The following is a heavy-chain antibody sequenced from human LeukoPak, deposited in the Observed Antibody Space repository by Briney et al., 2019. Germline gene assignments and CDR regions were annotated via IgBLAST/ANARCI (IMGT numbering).Heavy chain of an antibody. CDR1: GFTFSSYG. V-gene: IGHV3-30*18. D-gene: IGHD3-22*01. Sequence: GRSLRLSCAASGFTFSSYGMHWVRQAPGKGREGGAVISYDGSNKYYADSVKGRFTISRDNSKNTLYLQMNSLRAEDTAVYYCAKDYGSSGLDYWGQGTLVTVSS. CDR2: ISYDGSNK. J-gene: IGHJ4*02. CDR3: AKDYGSSGLDY.